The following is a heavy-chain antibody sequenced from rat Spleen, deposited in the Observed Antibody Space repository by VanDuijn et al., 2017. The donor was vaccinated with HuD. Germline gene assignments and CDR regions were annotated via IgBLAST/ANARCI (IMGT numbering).Heavy chain of an antibody. D-gene: IGHD1-4*01. CDR1: GFTFSDYY. J-gene: IGHJ2*01. CDR2: SSYDGGRI. Sequence: EVQLVESDGGLVQPGRSLKLSCAASGFTFSDYYMAWVRQAPTKGLEWVATSSYDGGRIFYRDSVKGRFTISRDNAKSSLYLQMNGLRSEDTASYFCARHQYNSYFDYWGQGVMVTDSS. CDR3: ARHQYNSYFDY. V-gene: IGHV5-29*01.